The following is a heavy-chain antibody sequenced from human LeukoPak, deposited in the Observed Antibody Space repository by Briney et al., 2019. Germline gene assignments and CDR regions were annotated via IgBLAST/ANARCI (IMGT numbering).Heavy chain of an antibody. J-gene: IGHJ4*02. CDR3: ARGVEPLAVNTLAY. D-gene: IGHD1-14*01. CDR1: GFTVITND. CDR2: LYSDGNT. V-gene: IGHV3-53*01. Sequence: GGSLSLSCAASGFTVITNDMTWVRQAPGKGLEWVSVLYSDGNTKYADSVQGRFTISRDNSKNTLYLEMNSLSPDDTAVYYCARGVEPLAVNTLAYWGQGTLVTVSS.